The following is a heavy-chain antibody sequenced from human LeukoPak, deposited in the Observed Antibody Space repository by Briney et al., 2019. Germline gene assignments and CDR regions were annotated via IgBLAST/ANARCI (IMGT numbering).Heavy chain of an antibody. Sequence: SETLSLTCTVSGYSISSGYYWGWIRQPPGQGLEWIGSIYHSGSTYYNPSLKSRVTISVDTSKNQFSLKLSSVTAADTAVYYCARAPGRIEGNYFDYWGQGTLVTVSS. D-gene: IGHD2-21*01. V-gene: IGHV4-38-2*02. CDR2: IYHSGST. CDR3: ARAPGRIEGNYFDY. J-gene: IGHJ4*02. CDR1: GYSISSGYY.